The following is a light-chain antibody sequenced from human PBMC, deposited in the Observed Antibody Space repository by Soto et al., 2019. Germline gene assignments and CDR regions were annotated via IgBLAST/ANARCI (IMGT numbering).Light chain of an antibody. V-gene: IGKV1-5*03. CDR2: KTA. CDR3: QQYNSYPWT. Sequence: GDRVTITCRASQRISRWLAWYQQRPGKAPKLLMYKTATLESGVPSRFSVSGSGTEFTLTITSLQPDDFASDYCQQYNSYPWTYGQGTKVEIK. J-gene: IGKJ1*01. CDR1: QRISRW.